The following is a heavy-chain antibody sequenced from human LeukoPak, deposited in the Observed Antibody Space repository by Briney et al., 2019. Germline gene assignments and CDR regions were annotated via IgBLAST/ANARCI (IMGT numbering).Heavy chain of an antibody. J-gene: IGHJ4*02. CDR3: ARLPSGGTGVNFDF. Sequence: GESLKISCKGSGYSFSNYWIGWVRQMPGKGLELMGIIYPGDSDTKYSPSSQGQVTISADKSISTAYLQWSSLKASDTAMYYFARLPSGGTGVNFDFWGQGTLVTVSS. V-gene: IGHV5-51*01. D-gene: IGHD1-14*01. CDR2: IYPGDSDT. CDR1: GYSFSNYW.